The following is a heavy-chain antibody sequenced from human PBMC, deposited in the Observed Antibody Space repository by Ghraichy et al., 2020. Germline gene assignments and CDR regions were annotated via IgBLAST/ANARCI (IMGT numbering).Heavy chain of an antibody. CDR1: GGSVSSGSYY. J-gene: IGHJ4*02. D-gene: IGHD6-19*01. V-gene: IGHV4-61*01. CDR2: IYYSGST. Sequence: SETLSLTCTVSGGSVSSGSYYWSWIRQPPGKGLEWIGYIYYSGSTNYNPSLKSRVTISVDTSKNQFSLKLSSVTAADTAVYYCARETYSSGWLLWGQGTLVTVSS. CDR3: ARETYSSGWLL.